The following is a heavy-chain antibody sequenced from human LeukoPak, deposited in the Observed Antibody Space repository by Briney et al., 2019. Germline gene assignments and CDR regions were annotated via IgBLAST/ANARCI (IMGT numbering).Heavy chain of an antibody. CDR3: ARDLAGTGENWFDP. V-gene: IGHV4-34*01. D-gene: IGHD6-19*01. CDR1: GGSFSAYY. J-gene: IGHJ5*02. Sequence: SETLSLTCAVYGGSFSAYYWTWLRQPPGVGLECIGEINHSGSTNYNPSLKSRVTISVDTSKNQFSLKLNSVTAADTAVYYCARDLAGTGENWFDPWGQGTLVTVSS. CDR2: INHSGST.